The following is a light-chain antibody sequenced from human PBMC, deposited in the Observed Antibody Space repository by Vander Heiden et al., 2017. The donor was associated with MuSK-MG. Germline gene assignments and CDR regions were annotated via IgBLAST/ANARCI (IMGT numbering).Light chain of an antibody. CDR1: SSDVGGYNY. CDR2: EVS. Sequence: QSALTQPPSASGSPGQSVTISCPGTSSDVGGYNYVFWYKKHPGKAPKLMIFEVSKRPSGVPDRFSGSKSGNTAALTVSGLQAEDEADYYCASHGGSNNFVIFGGGTKVTVL. V-gene: IGLV2-8*01. J-gene: IGLJ2*01. CDR3: ASHGGSNNFVI.